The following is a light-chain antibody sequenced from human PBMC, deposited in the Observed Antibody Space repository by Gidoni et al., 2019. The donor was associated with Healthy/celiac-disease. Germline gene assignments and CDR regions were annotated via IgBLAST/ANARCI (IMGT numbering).Light chain of an antibody. CDR2: QDS. CDR1: KLGDKY. Sequence: SYELTQPPSVSVSQGQTASIPCSGDKLGDKYACWYQQKPGQSPVLVIYQDSKRPSGIPERFSGSNSGNTATLTIRGTQAMDESDYYCQAWDSSTAVVFGGGTKLTVL. V-gene: IGLV3-1*01. CDR3: QAWDSSTAVV. J-gene: IGLJ2*01.